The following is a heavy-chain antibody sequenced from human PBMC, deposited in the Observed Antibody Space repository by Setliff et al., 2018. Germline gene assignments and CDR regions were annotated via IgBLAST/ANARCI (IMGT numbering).Heavy chain of an antibody. V-gene: IGHV4-38-2*01. J-gene: IGHJ4*02. D-gene: IGHD5-18*01. CDR3: ARGRIQLWKYYFDY. CDR1: GYSISSGYY. CDR2: IYHSGST. Sequence: TLSLTCAVSGYSISSGYYWGWIRQPPGKGLEWIGSIYHSGSTYYNPSLKSRVTISVDTSKNQFSLKLSSVTAADTAVYYCARGRIQLWKYYFDYWGQGTLVTVSS.